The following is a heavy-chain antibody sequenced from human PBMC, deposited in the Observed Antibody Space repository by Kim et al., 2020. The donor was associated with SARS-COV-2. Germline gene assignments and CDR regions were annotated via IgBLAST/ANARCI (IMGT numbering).Heavy chain of an antibody. J-gene: IGHJ6*02. Sequence: ASVKVSCKASGYTFTSYAMHWVRQAPGQRLEWMGWINAGNGNTKYSQKFQGRVTITRDTSASTAYMELSSLRSEDTAVYYCATNAGGNYGDRYYYYGMDVWGQGTTVTVSS. CDR1: GYTFTSYA. D-gene: IGHD4-17*01. CDR3: ATNAGGNYGDRYYYYGMDV. V-gene: IGHV1-3*01. CDR2: INAGNGNT.